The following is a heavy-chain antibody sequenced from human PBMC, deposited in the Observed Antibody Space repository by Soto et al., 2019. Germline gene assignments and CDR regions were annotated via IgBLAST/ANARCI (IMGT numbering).Heavy chain of an antibody. CDR3: ARDNHYYDSSGYGY. CDR2: INAGNGNT. Sequence: VSVKVSCKASGYTFTSYAMHWVRQAPGQRLERMGWINAGNGNTKYSQKFQGRVTITRDTSASTAYMELSSLRSEDTAVYYCARDNHYYDSSGYGYWGQGTLVTVSS. D-gene: IGHD3-22*01. V-gene: IGHV1-3*01. CDR1: GYTFTSYA. J-gene: IGHJ4*02.